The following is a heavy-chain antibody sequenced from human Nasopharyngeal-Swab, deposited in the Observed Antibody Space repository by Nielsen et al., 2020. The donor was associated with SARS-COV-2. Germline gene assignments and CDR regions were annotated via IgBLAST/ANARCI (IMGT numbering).Heavy chain of an antibody. CDR3: ARDLRLRFLEWTNWFDP. J-gene: IGHJ5*02. CDR1: GYTFTNYA. D-gene: IGHD3-3*01. CDR2: INTNTGNP. V-gene: IGHV7-4-1*02. Sequence: ASVKVSCKASGYTFTNYAMNWLRQAPGQGLEWMGWINTNTGNPTYAQGFTGRFVFSLDTSVSTAYLQISSLKAEDTAVYYCARDLRLRFLEWTNWFDPWGQGTLVTV.